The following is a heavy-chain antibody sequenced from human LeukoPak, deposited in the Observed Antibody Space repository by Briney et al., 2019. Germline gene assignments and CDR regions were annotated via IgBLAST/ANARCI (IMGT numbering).Heavy chain of an antibody. CDR1: GGSISSGDYY. Sequence: SETLSLTCTVSGGSISSGDYYWSWIRQPSGKGLEWIGYIYYSGSTYYNPSLKSRVTISVDTSKNQFSLKLSSVTAADTAVYYCARERVTWIQLEYYFDYWGQGTLVTVSS. D-gene: IGHD5-18*01. V-gene: IGHV4-30-4*01. CDR2: IYYSGST. J-gene: IGHJ4*02. CDR3: ARERVTWIQLEYYFDY.